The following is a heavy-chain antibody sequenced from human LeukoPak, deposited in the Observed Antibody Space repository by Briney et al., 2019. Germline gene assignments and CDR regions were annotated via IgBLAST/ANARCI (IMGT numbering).Heavy chain of an antibody. CDR3: AKDGSGRYSGYDLGY. J-gene: IGHJ4*02. D-gene: IGHD5-12*01. V-gene: IGHV3-30*02. CDR2: IRYDGSNK. Sequence: GGPLRLSCAASGFTFSSYGMHGVRQAPGKGLEGVAFIRYDGSNKYYADSVKGRFTISRDNSKNTLYLQMNSLRAEDTAVYYCAKDGSGRYSGYDLGYWGQGTLVTVSS. CDR1: GFTFSSYG.